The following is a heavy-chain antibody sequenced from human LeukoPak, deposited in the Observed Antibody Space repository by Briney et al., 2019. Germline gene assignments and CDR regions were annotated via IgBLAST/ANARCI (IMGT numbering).Heavy chain of an antibody. Sequence: GGSLRLSCAASGFTSSSYALSCVRLAPGKGLDWVSVFSGGGDGTYYGDSVKGRITISRDTSKNTLYLQMNSLRAEDTAVYYCARDRAPPTSWYFDLWGRGTLVTVSS. V-gene: IGHV3-23*01. J-gene: IGHJ2*01. D-gene: IGHD3-10*01. CDR1: GFTSSSYA. CDR3: ARDRAPPTSWYFDL. CDR2: FSGGGDGT.